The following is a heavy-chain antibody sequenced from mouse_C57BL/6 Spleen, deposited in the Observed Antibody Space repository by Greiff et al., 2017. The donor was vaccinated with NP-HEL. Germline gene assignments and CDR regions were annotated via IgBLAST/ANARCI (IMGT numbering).Heavy chain of an antibody. CDR3: TRGRDYNYDRDFDY. CDR2: IHPNSGST. D-gene: IGHD2-12*01. CDR1: GYTFTSYW. V-gene: IGHV1-64*01. Sequence: QVQLQQPGAELVKPGASVKLSCKASGYTFTSYWMHWVKQRPGQGLEWIGMIHPNSGSTNYNEKFKSKATLTVDKYSSTSYMQPSILTSEDSTVYCCTRGRDYNYDRDFDYWGQGTTLTVSS. J-gene: IGHJ2*01.